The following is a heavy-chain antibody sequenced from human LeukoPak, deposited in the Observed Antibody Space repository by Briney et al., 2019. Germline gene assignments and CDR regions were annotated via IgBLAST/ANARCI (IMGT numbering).Heavy chain of an antibody. Sequence: QTGGSLRLSCAASGFTFSDFWMYWVRQAPGKGLVWISNINKHGTTAYADSVKGRFTISRDNAKNILYLQMNSLRAEDTAVYYCGRVRGGNWGQGTLVTVSS. J-gene: IGHJ4*02. CDR3: GRVRGGN. CDR1: GFTFSDFW. V-gene: IGHV3-74*01. D-gene: IGHD3-16*01. CDR2: INKHGTT.